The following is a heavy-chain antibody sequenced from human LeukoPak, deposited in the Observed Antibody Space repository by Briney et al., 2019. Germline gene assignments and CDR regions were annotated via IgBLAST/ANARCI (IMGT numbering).Heavy chain of an antibody. CDR2: ISSSSSYI. CDR3: ARDPGLYCSSTSCHYYYYGMDV. V-gene: IGHV3-21*01. CDR1: GFTFSSYS. D-gene: IGHD2-2*01. Sequence: GGSLRLSCAASGFTFSSYSMNWVRQAPGKGLEWVSSISSSSSYIYYADSVKGRFTISRDNAKNSLYLQMSSLRAEDTAVYYCARDPGLYCSSTSCHYYYYGMDVWGQGTMVTVSS. J-gene: IGHJ6*02.